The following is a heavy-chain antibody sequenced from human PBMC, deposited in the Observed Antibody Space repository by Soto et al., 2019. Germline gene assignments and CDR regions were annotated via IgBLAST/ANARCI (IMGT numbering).Heavy chain of an antibody. Sequence: ASVKVSCKVSGYTLTELSRHWVRQAPGEGLEWMGGFDPEDGETIYAQKFQGRVTMTEDTSTDTAYMELSSLRSEDTAVYYCATGYCSSTSCYGGGYFDYWGQGTLVTVSS. CDR1: GYTLTELS. CDR2: FDPEDGET. V-gene: IGHV1-24*01. D-gene: IGHD2-2*01. CDR3: ATGYCSSTSCYGGGYFDY. J-gene: IGHJ4*02.